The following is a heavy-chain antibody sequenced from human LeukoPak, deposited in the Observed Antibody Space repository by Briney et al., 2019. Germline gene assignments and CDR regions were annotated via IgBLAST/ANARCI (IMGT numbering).Heavy chain of an antibody. J-gene: IGHJ4*02. D-gene: IGHD2-2*01. CDR2: MNPKNGHT. Sequence: GASVKVSCKASRYTFTSYDINWVRQATGQGLEWMGLMNPKNGHTVFAQKFQDRVTMTRDTSITTAYLELSSLRSEDTAVYYCARNLMYCASTTCYLDCWGQGTVVTVSS. V-gene: IGHV1-8*01. CDR3: ARNLMYCASTTCYLDC. CDR1: RYTFTSYD.